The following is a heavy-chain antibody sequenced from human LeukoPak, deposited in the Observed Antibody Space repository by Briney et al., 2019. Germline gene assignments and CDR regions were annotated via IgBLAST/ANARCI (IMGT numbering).Heavy chain of an antibody. D-gene: IGHD3-22*01. CDR1: GYSISSAYY. Sequence: PSETLPLTCSVSGYSISSAYYWGWIRQPPGKGLEWIATIHYSGSTYYNPSLKSRVTISVDTSKNQFSLKLSSVTAADTAVYYCARAEYYYDSSGYLFDYWGQGTLVTVSS. V-gene: IGHV4-38-2*02. CDR3: ARAEYYYDSSGYLFDY. CDR2: IHYSGST. J-gene: IGHJ4*02.